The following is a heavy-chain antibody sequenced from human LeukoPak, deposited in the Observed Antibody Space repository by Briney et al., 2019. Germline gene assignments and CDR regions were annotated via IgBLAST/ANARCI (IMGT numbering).Heavy chain of an antibody. J-gene: IGHJ4*02. CDR2: IKQDGGEK. CDR1: RFTFSSYW. D-gene: IGHD2-15*01. CDR3: ASRDLCSGGCCYGLGY. V-gene: IGHV3-7*03. Sequence: GGSLRLSCAASRFTFSSYWMSWVRQAPGKGLEWVANIKQDGGEKYYVDSVKGRFTISRDNSKNTLYLQMNILRAEDTAVYYCASRDLCSGGCCYGLGYWGQGTLVTVSS.